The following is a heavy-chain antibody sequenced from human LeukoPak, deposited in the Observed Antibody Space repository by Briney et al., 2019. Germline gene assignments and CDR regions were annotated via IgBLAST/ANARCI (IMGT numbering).Heavy chain of an antibody. CDR2: FDPEDGET. CDR1: GYTLTELS. J-gene: IGHJ4*02. CDR3: ARRGRGVASGYDY. V-gene: IGHV1-24*01. Sequence: ASENVSCKVSGYTLTELSMHWVRQAPGKGLEWMGGFDPEDGETIYAQKFQGRVTMTEDTSTDTAYMELRSLRSDDTAVYYCARRGRGVASGYDYWGQGTLVTVSS. D-gene: IGHD3-3*01.